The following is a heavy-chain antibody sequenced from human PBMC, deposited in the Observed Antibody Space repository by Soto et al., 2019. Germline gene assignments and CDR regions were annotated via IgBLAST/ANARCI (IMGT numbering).Heavy chain of an antibody. J-gene: IGHJ6*02. D-gene: IGHD3-22*01. Sequence: SETLSLTCTVSGGSISSYYWSWIRQPPGKGLEWSGYIYYSGSTNYNPSLKSRVTISVDTSKNQFSLKLSSVTAADTAVYYCARDPGSGYYDSSGNSYYYGMDVWGQGTTVTVSS. V-gene: IGHV4-59*01. CDR3: ARDPGSGYYDSSGNSYYYGMDV. CDR1: GGSISSYY. CDR2: IYYSGST.